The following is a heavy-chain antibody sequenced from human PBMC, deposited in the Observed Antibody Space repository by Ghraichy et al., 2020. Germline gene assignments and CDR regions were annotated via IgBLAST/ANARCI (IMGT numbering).Heavy chain of an antibody. CDR3: VRGKLELLKS. J-gene: IGHJ5*02. CDR2: ISTYNGYT. V-gene: IGHV1-18*04. CDR1: GYTFSTYG. Sequence: ASVKVSCKASGYTFSTYGISWVRQAPGQGLEWMGWISTYNGYTNYAPKFQGRVTMTTDTSTTTAYMEVRSLKSDDTALYYCVRGKLELLKSWGQGTLVTVAS. D-gene: IGHD1-7*01.